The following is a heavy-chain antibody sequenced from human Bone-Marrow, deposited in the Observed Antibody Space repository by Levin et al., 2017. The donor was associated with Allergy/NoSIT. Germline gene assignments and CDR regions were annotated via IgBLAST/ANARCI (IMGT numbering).Heavy chain of an antibody. CDR1: GLSFSTYW. CDR3: TTSVWASARH. D-gene: IGHD2-8*01. V-gene: IGHV3-7*01. Sequence: SCAASGLSFSTYWMSWVRQAPGKGLEWVANINTDGSDKYYLGSVKGRFTISRDNAESSLYLQVSSLRVEDTAVYYCTTSVWASARHWGQGTLVTVSS. CDR2: INTDGSDK. J-gene: IGHJ4*02.